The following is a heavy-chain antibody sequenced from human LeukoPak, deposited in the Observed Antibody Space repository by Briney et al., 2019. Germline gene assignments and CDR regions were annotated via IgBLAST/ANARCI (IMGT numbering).Heavy chain of an antibody. Sequence: GGSLRLSCAASGFTFSDPYMSWIRQAPGKGLEYLLYISPDGKSISYTDSVKGRFTISRDNAKSSLCLQMTSLRAEDTAIYYCARTARLLEYWGQGTLVTVSS. CDR2: ISPDGKSI. D-gene: IGHD6-6*01. CDR1: GFTFSDPY. J-gene: IGHJ4*02. CDR3: ARTARLLEY. V-gene: IGHV3-11*01.